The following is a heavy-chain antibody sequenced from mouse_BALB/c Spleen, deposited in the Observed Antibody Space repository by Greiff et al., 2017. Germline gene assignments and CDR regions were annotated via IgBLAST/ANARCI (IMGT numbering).Heavy chain of an antibody. D-gene: IGHD2-3*01. CDR3: ARHDGYYDYFDY. CDR2: ISSGGGST. CDR1: GFAFSSYD. J-gene: IGHJ2*01. V-gene: IGHV5-12-1*01. Sequence: EVKLVESGGGLVKPGGSLKLSCAASGFAFSSYDMSWVRQTPEKRLEWVAYISSGGGSTYYPDTVKGRFTISRDNAKNTLYLQMSSLKSEDTAMYYCARHDGYYDYFDYWGQGTTLTVSS.